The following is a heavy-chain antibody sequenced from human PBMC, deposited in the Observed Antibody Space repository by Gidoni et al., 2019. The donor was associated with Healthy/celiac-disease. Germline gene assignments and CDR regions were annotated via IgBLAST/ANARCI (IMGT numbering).Heavy chain of an antibody. J-gene: IGHJ6*02. Sequence: QVQLVQSGAEVKKPGASVKVSCKASGYTFTSYYMHWVRQAPGQGLEWMGIINPSGGSTSYAQKFQGRVTMTRDTSTSTVYMELSSLRSEDTAVYYCARMGQQQLEQRYYYYYGMDVWGQGTTVTVSS. CDR2: INPSGGST. D-gene: IGHD6-13*01. CDR3: ARMGQQQLEQRYYYYYGMDV. V-gene: IGHV1-46*01. CDR1: GYTFTSYY.